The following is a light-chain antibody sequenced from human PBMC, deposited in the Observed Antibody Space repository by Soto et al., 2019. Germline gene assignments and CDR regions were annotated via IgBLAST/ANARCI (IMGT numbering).Light chain of an antibody. CDR1: SSDVGAYNH. CDR2: DVS. J-gene: IGLJ1*01. CDR3: LSYTPSTTYV. V-gene: IGLV2-14*03. Sequence: QSVLAQPASVSGSPGQSITISCTGTSSDVGAYNHVSWFQHHPGKAPKLMIYDVSNRPSGVSNRFSGSKSGNTASLTISGLQAEDEADYSCLSYTPSTTYVFGTGPKVTVL.